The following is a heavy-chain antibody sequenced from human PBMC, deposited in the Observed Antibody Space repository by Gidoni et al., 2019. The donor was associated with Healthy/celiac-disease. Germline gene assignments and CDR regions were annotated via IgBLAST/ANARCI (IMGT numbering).Heavy chain of an antibody. CDR3: ASEYSSSKGMDV. Sequence: QVQLQESGPGRVKPSETLSLTCTVSGGSVSSGSYYWSWIRQPPGKGLEWIGYIYYSGSTNYHPSLKSRVTISVDTSKNQFSLKLSSVTAADTAVYYCASEYSSSKGMDVWGQGTTVTVSS. J-gene: IGHJ6*02. CDR1: GGSVSSGSYY. V-gene: IGHV4-61*01. CDR2: IYYSGST. D-gene: IGHD6-6*01.